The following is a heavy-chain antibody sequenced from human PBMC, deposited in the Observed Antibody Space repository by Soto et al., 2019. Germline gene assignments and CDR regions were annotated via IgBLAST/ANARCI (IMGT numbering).Heavy chain of an antibody. CDR1: GGSFSGYY. V-gene: IGHV4-34*01. J-gene: IGHJ6*03. CDR2: INHSGST. CDR3: ARGIVVVPVNYYHYMDV. D-gene: IGHD2-2*01. Sequence: SETLSLTCAVYGGSFSGYYWSWIRQPPGKGLEWIGEINHSGSTNYNPSLKSRVTISVDTSKNQFSLKLSSVTAADTAVYYCARGIVVVPVNYYHYMDVWGKGTTVTVSS.